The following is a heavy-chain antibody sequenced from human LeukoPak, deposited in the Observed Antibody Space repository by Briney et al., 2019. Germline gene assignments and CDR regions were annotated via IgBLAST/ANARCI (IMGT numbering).Heavy chain of an antibody. Sequence: GGSLRLSCAASGFTFSSYSMNWVRQAPGKGLEWVSYISSSSSTIYYADSVKGRFTISRDNAKNSLYLQMNSLRAEDTAVYYCARPSHSYGERPGYWGQGTLVTVSS. CDR3: ARPSHSYGERPGY. D-gene: IGHD5-18*01. CDR2: ISSSSSTI. J-gene: IGHJ4*02. CDR1: GFTFSSYS. V-gene: IGHV3-48*04.